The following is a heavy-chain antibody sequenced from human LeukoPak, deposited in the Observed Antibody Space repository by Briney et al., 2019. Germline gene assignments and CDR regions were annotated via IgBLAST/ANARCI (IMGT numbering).Heavy chain of an antibody. Sequence: GGSLRLSCAASGITFSSHAMSWVRQAPGKGLEWVSTISPSGDTTFYADSVKGRFTISRDNSKNTLYLQMNSLRAEDTAVYYCARSAGYYDSPFDYWGQGTLVTVSS. J-gene: IGHJ4*02. V-gene: IGHV3-23*01. CDR2: ISPSGDTT. D-gene: IGHD3-22*01. CDR3: ARSAGYYDSPFDY. CDR1: GITFSSHA.